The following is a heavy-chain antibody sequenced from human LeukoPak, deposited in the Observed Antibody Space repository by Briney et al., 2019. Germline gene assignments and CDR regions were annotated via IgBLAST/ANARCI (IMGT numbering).Heavy chain of an antibody. J-gene: IGHJ4*02. CDR3: VRERAGGLDY. D-gene: IGHD3-16*01. CDR1: GFTFRHYA. CDR2: LSFDGAHK. V-gene: IGHV3-30*04. Sequence: PERSLRLSCAASGFTFRHYAVHWVRQAPGRGLEWVAVLSFDGAHKYYAESVKGRFTISKDNSNNTLFLQMDSLRLEDTALYYCVRERAGGLDYWGQGTLVTVSS.